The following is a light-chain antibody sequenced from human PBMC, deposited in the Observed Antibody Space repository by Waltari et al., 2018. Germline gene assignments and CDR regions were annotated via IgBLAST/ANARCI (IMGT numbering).Light chain of an antibody. CDR2: APS. Sequence: TQLTQSPSSLSASVGDRVTITCRASQVILGYLAWYQQRPGKAPKFLIYAPSTLRSGGPSXXXGSGSGTDFTLTISDLQPXXFAXXYXXXXKSYPITFGXGTRXXIK. J-gene: IGKJ5*01. V-gene: IGKV1-9*01. CDR1: QVILGY. CDR3: XXXKSYPIT.